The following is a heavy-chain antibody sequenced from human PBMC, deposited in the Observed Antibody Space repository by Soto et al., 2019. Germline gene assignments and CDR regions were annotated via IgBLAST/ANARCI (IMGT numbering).Heavy chain of an antibody. D-gene: IGHD3-22*01. Sequence: SVKVTCKASGGTFSSYAISWVRQAPGQGLEWMGGIIPIFGTANYAQKFQGRVTITADKSTSTAYMELSSLRSEDTAVYYCARCLYYYDSSGYYYGYYYYYGMDVWGQGTTVTV. CDR3: ARCLYYYDSSGYYYGYYYYYGMDV. CDR2: IIPIFGTA. J-gene: IGHJ6*02. V-gene: IGHV1-69*06. CDR1: GGTFSSYA.